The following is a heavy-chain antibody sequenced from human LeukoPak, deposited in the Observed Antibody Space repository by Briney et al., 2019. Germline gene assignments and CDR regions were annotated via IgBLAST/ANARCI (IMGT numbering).Heavy chain of an antibody. V-gene: IGHV3-53*01. CDR3: VRDGAYTYGYPYYFEY. CDR1: GFIVSTSY. J-gene: IGHJ4*02. Sequence: PGGSLRLSCAASGFIVSTSYMSWVRQAPGEGLEWVSVIYAAGNTFYADSVKGRFTISRDNSKNTLYLQMSSLRDEDTAFYYCVRDGAYTYGYPYYFEYWGQGTLVTVSS. D-gene: IGHD5-18*01. CDR2: IYAAGNT.